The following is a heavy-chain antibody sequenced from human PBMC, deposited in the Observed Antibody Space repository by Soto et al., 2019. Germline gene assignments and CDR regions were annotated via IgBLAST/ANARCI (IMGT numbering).Heavy chain of an antibody. CDR2: LSDNVGTT. J-gene: IGHJ4*02. D-gene: IGHD1-1*01. CDR1: GVPFGTFT. Sequence: EVQLVESGGGLVQPGGSLRLSCAVSGVPFGTFTMNWVRQAPGKGLEWVSCLSDNVGTTHYAYSVKGRFTISRDKSKKTLYLQMNNLRAEDTAVYYCAKQFIGGRLQSPFDLWGQGTLVTVSS. CDR3: AKQFIGGRLQSPFDL. V-gene: IGHV3-23*04.